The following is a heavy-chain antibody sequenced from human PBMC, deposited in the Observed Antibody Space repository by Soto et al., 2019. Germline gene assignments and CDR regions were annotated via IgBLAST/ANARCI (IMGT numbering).Heavy chain of an antibody. Sequence: ASVQVSCKASGYTFTNYCISWVRQAPGQGGEWMGWISAYNGNTNYSQNPQGRVTMTTDTSTSTAYMELRSLRSDATAVYYCARVDVLRFLEWLIWGQGTLVTVSS. CDR3: ARVDVLRFLEWLI. D-gene: IGHD3-3*01. CDR1: GYTFTNYC. J-gene: IGHJ4*02. V-gene: IGHV1-18*04. CDR2: ISAYNGNT.